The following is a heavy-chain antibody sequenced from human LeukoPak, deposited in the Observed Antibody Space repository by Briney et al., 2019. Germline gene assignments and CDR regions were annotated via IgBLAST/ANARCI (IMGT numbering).Heavy chain of an antibody. V-gene: IGHV1-18*04. CDR2: ISPYNGNT. Sequence: ASVKVSCKASGYTFTSYGISWVRQAPGQGLEWMEWISPYNGNTNYAQTLQGRVTMTTDTSTSTAYMELRSLRSDDTAVYYCARDWGDILTGRYWYFDLWGRGTLVTVSS. CDR3: ARDWGDILTGRYWYFDL. CDR1: GYTFTSYG. J-gene: IGHJ2*01. D-gene: IGHD3-9*01.